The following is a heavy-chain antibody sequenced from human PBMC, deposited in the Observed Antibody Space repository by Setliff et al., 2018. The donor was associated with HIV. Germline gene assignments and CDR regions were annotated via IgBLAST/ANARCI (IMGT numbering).Heavy chain of an antibody. D-gene: IGHD5-18*01. V-gene: IGHV1-2*02. CDR3: ARARASYGGYTYGNYYMDV. CDR1: GYTSAGYY. Sequence: ASVKVSCKASGYTSAGYYIHWVRQAPGQGLEWMVWINPDGGGTNHAKKFQGRVTMTRDTSISTAYMELTRLRSDDTAMYYCARARASYGGYTYGNYYMDVWGKGTTVTVSS. J-gene: IGHJ6*03. CDR2: INPDGGGT.